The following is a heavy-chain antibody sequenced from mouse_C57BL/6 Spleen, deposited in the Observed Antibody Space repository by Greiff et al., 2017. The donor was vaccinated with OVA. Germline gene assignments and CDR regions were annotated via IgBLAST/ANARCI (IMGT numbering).Heavy chain of an antibody. V-gene: IGHV1-82*01. D-gene: IGHD2-4*01. CDR2: IYPGDGDT. Sequence: VKLVESGPELVKPGASVKISCKASGYAFSSSWMNWVKQRPGKGLEWIGRIYPGDGDTNYNGKFKGKATLTADKSSSTAYMQLSSLTSEDSAVYFCARGDYDGTAWFAYWGQGTLVTVSA. CDR1: GYAFSSSW. CDR3: ARGDYDGTAWFAY. J-gene: IGHJ3*01.